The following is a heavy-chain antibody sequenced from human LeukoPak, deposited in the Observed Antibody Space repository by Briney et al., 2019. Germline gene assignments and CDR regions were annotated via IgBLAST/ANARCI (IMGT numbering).Heavy chain of an antibody. CDR3: ARMGTGYRQSAWSDP. Sequence: ASVKVSCKASGYTFTSYYINWVRQATGQGREGMGWMNHNSGNTGYAQKFQGRVTMTKNTSISTAHMELSSLRSEDTAVYYCARMGTGYRQSAWSDPWGQGTLVTVSS. D-gene: IGHD3-9*01. V-gene: IGHV1-8*01. CDR2: MNHNSGNT. CDR1: GYTFTSYY. J-gene: IGHJ5*02.